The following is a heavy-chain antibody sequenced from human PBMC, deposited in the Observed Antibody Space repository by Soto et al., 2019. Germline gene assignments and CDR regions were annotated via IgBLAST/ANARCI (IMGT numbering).Heavy chain of an antibody. V-gene: IGHV3-23*01. CDR1: GFTFSSYA. J-gene: IGHJ6*02. CDR2: ISGSGGST. CDR3: AKEPGYSYGSTYFYYGMDV. Sequence: GGSLRLSCAASGFTFSSYAMSWVRQAPGKGLEWVSAISGSGGSTYYADSVKGRFTISRDNSKNTLYLQMNSLRAEDTAVYYCAKEPGYSYGSTYFYYGMDVWGQGTTVTVSS. D-gene: IGHD5-18*01.